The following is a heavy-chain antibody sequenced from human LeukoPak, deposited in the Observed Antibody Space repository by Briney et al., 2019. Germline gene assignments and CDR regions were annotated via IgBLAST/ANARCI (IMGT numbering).Heavy chain of an antibody. CDR2: VHNSGST. V-gene: IGHV4-61*03. CDR1: GDSFSNSNHY. CDR3: ARDSAPVRTSWYFDP. Sequence: AETLSLTCTVFGDSFSNSNHYWTWIRQPPGKELEWFGYVHNSGSTKYKTFLRSRVTISLDAPNTHCSLNVRSVTAAATATYYWARDSAPVRTSWYFDPWGRGALVSVSS. J-gene: IGHJ2*01. D-gene: IGHD1-14*01.